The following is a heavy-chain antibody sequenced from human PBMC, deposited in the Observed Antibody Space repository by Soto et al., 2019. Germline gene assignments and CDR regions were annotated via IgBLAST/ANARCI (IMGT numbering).Heavy chain of an antibody. J-gene: IGHJ6*02. CDR3: ARDVRLQYYYYGMDV. CDR1: GFTFLGSA. V-gene: IGHV3-48*03. D-gene: IGHD4-4*01. Sequence: GGSLRLSCAPSGFTFLGSAMSWVRQAPGKGLEWVSYISSSGSTIYYADSVKGRFTISRDNAKNSLYLQMNSLRAEDTAVYYCARDVRLQYYYYGMDVWGQGSTVTVSS. CDR2: ISSSGSTI.